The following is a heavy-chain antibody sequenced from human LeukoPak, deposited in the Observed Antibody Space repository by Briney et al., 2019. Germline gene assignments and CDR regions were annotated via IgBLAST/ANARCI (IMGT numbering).Heavy chain of an antibody. Sequence: SETLSLTCAVYGGSFSGYYWSWIRQPPGKRLEWIGEINHSGSTNYNPSLKSRVTISVDTSKNQFSLKLSSVTAADTAVYYCARTQKPYGGPRRFVWFDPWGQGTLVTVSS. CDR2: INHSGST. CDR3: ARTQKPYGGPRRFVWFDP. D-gene: IGHD4-23*01. J-gene: IGHJ5*02. CDR1: GGSFSGYY. V-gene: IGHV4-34*01.